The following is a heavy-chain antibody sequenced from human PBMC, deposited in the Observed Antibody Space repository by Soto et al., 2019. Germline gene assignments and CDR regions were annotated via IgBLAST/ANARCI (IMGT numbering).Heavy chain of an antibody. CDR1: GFTFTNYA. CDR2: ILSDEINK. Sequence: QVQLVESGGGVVQPGRSLRLSCAASGFTFTNYAMHWVRQAPGQGLEWVAAILSDEINKYSADSVKGRFNISRDNSRNTLYLQMNSLRPEDTAVYYCAIIATSGGGDAFEIWGQGTMVTVSS. CDR3: AIIATSGGGDAFEI. J-gene: IGHJ3*02. V-gene: IGHV3-30-3*01. D-gene: IGHD6-13*01.